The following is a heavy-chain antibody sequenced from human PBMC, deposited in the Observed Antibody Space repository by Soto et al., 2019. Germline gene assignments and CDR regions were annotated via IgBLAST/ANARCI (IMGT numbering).Heavy chain of an antibody. CDR2: IYYSGST. Sequence: QLQLQESGPGLVKPSETLSLTCTVSGGSISSSSYYWGWIRQPPGKGLEWIGSIYYSGSTYYNPSLKSRVTISVDTSKNQFSLKLSSVTAADTAVYYCAREGIVVVTANPVIPYYYYGMDVWGQGTTVTVSS. J-gene: IGHJ6*02. D-gene: IGHD2-21*02. CDR3: AREGIVVVTANPVIPYYYYGMDV. V-gene: IGHV4-39*02. CDR1: GGSISSSSYY.